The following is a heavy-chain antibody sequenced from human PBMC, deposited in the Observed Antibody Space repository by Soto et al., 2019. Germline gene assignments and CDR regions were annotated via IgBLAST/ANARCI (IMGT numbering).Heavy chain of an antibody. Sequence: GSLRLSCAASGFTFSSYGMHWVRQAPGKGLEWVAVISYDGSNKYYADSVKGRFTISRDNSKNTLYLQMNSLRAGDTAVYYCAKDMGPINYNYNYYYYGMDVWGQGTKVTVSS. D-gene: IGHD4-4*01. CDR2: ISYDGSNK. V-gene: IGHV3-30*18. CDR3: AKDMGPINYNYNYYYYGMDV. CDR1: GFTFSSYG. J-gene: IGHJ6*02.